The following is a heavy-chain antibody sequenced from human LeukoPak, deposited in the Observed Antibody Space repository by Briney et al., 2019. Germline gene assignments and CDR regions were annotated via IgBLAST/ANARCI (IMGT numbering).Heavy chain of an antibody. D-gene: IGHD2-2*01. CDR3: ARDTATIVVVPAL. CDR2: IYHSGST. Sequence: PSETLSLTCAVSGGSISSSNWWSWVRQPPGKGLEWIGEIYHSGSTNYNPSLKSRVTISVDKSKNQFSLKLSSVTAADTAVYYCARDTATIVVVPALWGQGTLVTVSS. CDR1: GGSISSSNW. J-gene: IGHJ4*02. V-gene: IGHV4-4*02.